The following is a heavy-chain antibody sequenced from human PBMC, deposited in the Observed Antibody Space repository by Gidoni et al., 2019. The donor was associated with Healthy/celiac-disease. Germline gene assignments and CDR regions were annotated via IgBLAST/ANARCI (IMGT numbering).Heavy chain of an antibody. V-gene: IGHV1-69*01. D-gene: IGHD3-22*01. CDR3: ARDPLYDSSGYYRESYYYYYYMDV. J-gene: IGHJ6*03. CDR2: FIPIFGTA. Sequence: QVQPVQSGARVKQPGSSAKVACKASAGTLTTYAHSWLLQASGQGLQWMGGFIPIFGTANYAQKFQGRVTITADESTSTAYMELSSLRSEDTAVYYCARDPLYDSSGYYRESYYYYYYMDVWGKGTTVTVSS. CDR1: AGTLTTYA.